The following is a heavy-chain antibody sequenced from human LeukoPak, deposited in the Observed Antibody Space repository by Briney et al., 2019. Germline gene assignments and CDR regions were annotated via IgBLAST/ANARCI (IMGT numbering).Heavy chain of an antibody. CDR3: ARGDGYNY. CDR2: IYHSGST. Sequence: SETLSLTCTVSGYSISSGYYWGWIRPPPGKGLEWIGNIYHSGSTYYNPSLKSRVTISVDTSKNQFSLKLGSVTAADTAVYCCARGDGYNYWGQGTLVTVSS. D-gene: IGHD5-24*01. CDR1: GYSISSGYY. J-gene: IGHJ4*02. V-gene: IGHV4-38-2*02.